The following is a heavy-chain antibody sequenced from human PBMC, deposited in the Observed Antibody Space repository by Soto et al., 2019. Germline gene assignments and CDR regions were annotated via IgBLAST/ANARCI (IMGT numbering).Heavy chain of an antibody. D-gene: IGHD3-16*01. CDR1: AGSLSNYY. V-gene: IGHV4-59*01. J-gene: IGHJ4*02. Sequence: SETLSLTCSVSAGSLSNYYWTWIRQSPGKGLEWIGEMYHTGSTKYNPSLKSRVAISVDMSKNQFSLTLSSVTPADTAVYYCARGGRGSGLYFLYYFDLWGQGTLVTVSS. CDR3: ARGGRGSGLYFLYYFDL. CDR2: MYHTGST.